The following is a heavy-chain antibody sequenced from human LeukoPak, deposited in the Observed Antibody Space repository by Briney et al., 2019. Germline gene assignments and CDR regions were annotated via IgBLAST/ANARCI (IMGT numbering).Heavy chain of an antibody. J-gene: IGHJ6*02. CDR2: ISSSSSYI. Sequence: GGSLRLSCAASGFTFSSYSMNWVRQAPGKGLEWVSSISSSSSYIYYADSVKGRFTISRDNAKNSLYLQMNSLRAEDTAVYYCARDQYSGYDSPYYYGMDVWGQGTTVTVSS. CDR3: ARDQYSGYDSPYYYGMDV. CDR1: GFTFSSYS. D-gene: IGHD5-12*01. V-gene: IGHV3-21*01.